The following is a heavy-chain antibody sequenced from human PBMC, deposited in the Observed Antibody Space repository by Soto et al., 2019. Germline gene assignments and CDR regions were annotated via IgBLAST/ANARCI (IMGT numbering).Heavy chain of an antibody. D-gene: IGHD2-2*01. V-gene: IGHV4-38-2*02. J-gene: IGHJ5*02. CDR2: MFHSGST. Sequence: SETLSLTCTFSCYFIISGYYWGWIRQPPGKGLEWIGSMFHSGSTHYNPSLKSRVTMSVDTSKNQFSLRLSSVTASDTAVYYRARGHIVVVPTVGWFDPWGQGTLVTVSS. CDR3: ARGHIVVVPTVGWFDP. CDR1: CYFIISGYY.